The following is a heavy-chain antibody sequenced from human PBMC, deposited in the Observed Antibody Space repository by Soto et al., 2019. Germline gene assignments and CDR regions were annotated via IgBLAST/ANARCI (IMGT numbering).Heavy chain of an antibody. D-gene: IGHD3-3*01. CDR3: ARDASYDFWSGYFFY. V-gene: IGHV3-21*01. Sequence: GGSLRLSCAASGFTFSSYSMNWVRQAPGKGLEWVSSISSSSSYIYYADSVKGRFTISRDNAKNSLYLQMNSLRAEDTAVYYCARDASYDFWSGYFFYWGQGTLVTVSS. CDR2: ISSSSSYI. J-gene: IGHJ4*02. CDR1: GFTFSSYS.